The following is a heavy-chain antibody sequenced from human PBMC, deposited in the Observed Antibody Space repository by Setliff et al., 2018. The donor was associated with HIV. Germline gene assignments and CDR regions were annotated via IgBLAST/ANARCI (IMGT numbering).Heavy chain of an antibody. J-gene: IGHJ6*03. D-gene: IGHD4-17*01. CDR3: ATRGDLLGRRASTVTVYYYYLDV. CDR1: GYTLTELS. V-gene: IGHV1-24*01. Sequence: ASVKVSCKVPGYTLTELSIHWVRQAPGKGLEWMGGFVPEHSETIYAQKFQGRVTMTEDTSTDTAFMELGGLTSEDTAVYYCATRGDLLGRRASTVTVYYYYLDVWGNGTTVTVSS. CDR2: FVPEHSET.